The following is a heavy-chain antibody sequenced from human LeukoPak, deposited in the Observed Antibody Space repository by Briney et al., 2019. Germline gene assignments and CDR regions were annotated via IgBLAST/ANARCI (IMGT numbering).Heavy chain of an antibody. V-gene: IGHV1-18*01. CDR3: ARVDSSGYYQDLDY. D-gene: IGHD3-22*01. CDR1: GYTFTSYG. J-gene: IGHJ4*02. CDR2: ISAYNGNT. Sequence: ASVKVSCKASGYTFTSYGISWVRQAPGQGLEWMGWISAYNGNTNYAQKLQGRVTMTTDTSTSTAYMELRSLRSGDTAVYYCARVDSSGYYQDLDYWGQGTLVTVSS.